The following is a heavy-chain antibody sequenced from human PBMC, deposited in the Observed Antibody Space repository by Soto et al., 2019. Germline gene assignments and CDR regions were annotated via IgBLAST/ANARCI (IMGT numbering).Heavy chain of an antibody. Sequence: PGGSLRLSCAASGVTFSSYEMNWVRQAPGKGLEWVSYISSSGSTIYYADSVKGRFTISRDNAKNSLYLQMNSLRAEDTAVYYCASSSYSSGWFGRGYFDYWGQGTLVTVSS. D-gene: IGHD6-19*01. CDR2: ISSSGSTI. CDR1: GVTFSSYE. V-gene: IGHV3-48*03. CDR3: ASSSYSSGWFGRGYFDY. J-gene: IGHJ4*02.